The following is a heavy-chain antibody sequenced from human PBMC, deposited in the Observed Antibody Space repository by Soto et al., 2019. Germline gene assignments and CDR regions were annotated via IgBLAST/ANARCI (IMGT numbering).Heavy chain of an antibody. CDR3: ARDKKVYDFWSGSLDYYYGMDV. D-gene: IGHD3-3*01. Sequence: SETLSLTCTVSGGSISSGGYYWSWIRQHPGKGLEWIGYIYYSGSTYYNPSLKSRVTISVDTSKNQFSLKLSSVTAADTAVYYCARDKKVYDFWSGSLDYYYGMDVWGQGTTVTVSS. J-gene: IGHJ6*02. CDR2: IYYSGST. CDR1: GGSISSGGYY. V-gene: IGHV4-31*03.